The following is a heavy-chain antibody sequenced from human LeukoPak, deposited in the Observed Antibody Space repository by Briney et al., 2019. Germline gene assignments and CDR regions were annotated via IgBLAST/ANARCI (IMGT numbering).Heavy chain of an antibody. V-gene: IGHV3-23*01. CDR1: GFTFSSYA. CDR2: ISDSGGST. J-gene: IGHJ6*02. D-gene: IGHD5-24*01. CDR3: AKGSRRWLQFDGMDV. Sequence: GGSLRLSCAASGFTFSSYAMSWVRQAPGKGLEWVSAISDSGGSTYYADSVKGRFTISRDNSKNTLYLQMNSLRAEDTAVYYCAKGSRRWLQFDGMDVWGQGTTVTVSS.